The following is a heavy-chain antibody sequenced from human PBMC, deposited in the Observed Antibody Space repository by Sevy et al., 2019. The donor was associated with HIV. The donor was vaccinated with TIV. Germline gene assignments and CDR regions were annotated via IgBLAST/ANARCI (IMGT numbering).Heavy chain of an antibody. J-gene: IGHJ5*02. CDR1: GFTFSSYS. CDR3: ARSDYYGSGSDYNWFDP. CDR2: ISSSSSTI. V-gene: IGHV3-48*02. Sequence: GGSLRLSCAASGFTFSSYSMNWVRQAPGKGLEWVSYISSSSSTIYYADSVKGRFTISRDNAKNSLYLQMNSLRDEDTAVYYCARSDYYGSGSDYNWFDPWGQRTLVTVSS. D-gene: IGHD3-10*01.